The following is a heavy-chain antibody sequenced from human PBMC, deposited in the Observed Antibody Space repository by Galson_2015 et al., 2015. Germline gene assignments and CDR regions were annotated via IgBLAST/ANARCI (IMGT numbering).Heavy chain of an antibody. D-gene: IGHD3-22*01. Sequence: SLRLSCAASGFTFSSYAMSWVRQAPGKGLEWVSAISGSGGSTYYADSVKGRFTISRDNSKNTLYLQMNSLRAEDTAVYYCAKQRPPLYYYDSSGYRNYEFDYWGQGTLVTVSS. CDR1: GFTFSSYA. J-gene: IGHJ4*02. CDR3: AKQRPPLYYYDSSGYRNYEFDY. CDR2: ISGSGGST. V-gene: IGHV3-23*01.